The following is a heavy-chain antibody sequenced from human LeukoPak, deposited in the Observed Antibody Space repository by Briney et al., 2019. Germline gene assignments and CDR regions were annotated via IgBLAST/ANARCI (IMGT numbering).Heavy chain of an antibody. Sequence: AETLSLSCAVYGGSFSNYYWSWIRQTPGKGMEWIGEINDSGRTNYNPSLMSRVTVSVDTSKNQFSLRLTSVTATDTAVYYCARRWNCGRIYYIDVWGKVPAVSVSS. J-gene: IGHJ6*03. CDR3: ARRWNCGRIYYIDV. CDR2: INDSGRT. D-gene: IGHD1-7*01. V-gene: IGHV4-34*01. CDR1: GGSFSNYY.